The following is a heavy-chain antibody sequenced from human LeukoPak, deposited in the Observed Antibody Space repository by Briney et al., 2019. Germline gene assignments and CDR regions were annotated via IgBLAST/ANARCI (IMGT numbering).Heavy chain of an antibody. J-gene: IGHJ5*01. V-gene: IGHV3-11*01. CDR2: ISSSSSTL. CDR3: VRDVTGWPNWFDS. D-gene: IGHD2-21*02. CDR1: GFTFSDYY. Sequence: PGGSLRLSCAASGFTFSDYYMSWIRQAPGKGLEWVSYISSSSSTLSYADSVKGRFTISRDNAKNSLFLQMNSLRAEDTAVYYCVRDVTGWPNWFDSWDQGTLVTVSS.